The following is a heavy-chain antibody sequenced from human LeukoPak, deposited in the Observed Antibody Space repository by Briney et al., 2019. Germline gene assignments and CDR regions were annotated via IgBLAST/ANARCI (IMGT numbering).Heavy chain of an antibody. D-gene: IGHD3-3*01. V-gene: IGHV1-2*02. CDR3: ARGGPSATIFGGADY. CDR1: GYTFTGYY. Sequence: ASVKVSCKASGYTFTGYYMHWVRQAPGQGLEWMGWINPNSGGTNYAQKFQGRVTMTRDTSISTAYMELSRLRSDDTAVYYCARGGPSATIFGGADYWGQGTLVTVSS. CDR2: INPNSGGT. J-gene: IGHJ4*02.